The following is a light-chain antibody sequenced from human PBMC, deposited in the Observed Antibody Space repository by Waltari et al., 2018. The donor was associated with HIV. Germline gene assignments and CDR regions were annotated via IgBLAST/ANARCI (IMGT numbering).Light chain of an antibody. CDR2: DVY. CDR3: CSYAGNNSVPEV. CDR1: SSDVGSSNY. V-gene: IGLV2-23*02. J-gene: IGLJ7*01. Sequence: QSALTQPASVSGSPGQSIAISCTGASSDVGSSNYVSWYQQYPGKAPKLMIYDVYERRAGVSLRFSGSKSGNTASLTISWLQAEDEAEYYCCSYAGNNSVPEVFGGGTQLTVL.